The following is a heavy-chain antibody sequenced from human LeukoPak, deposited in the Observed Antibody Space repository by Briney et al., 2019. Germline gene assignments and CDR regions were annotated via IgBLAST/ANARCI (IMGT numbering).Heavy chain of an antibody. CDR1: GFTFSSYN. CDR3: ARAPTFSGWFDY. D-gene: IGHD6-19*01. Sequence: GGSLRLSCAASGFTFSSYNMNWVRQAPGKGLEWVSSISSSSSYIYYADSVKGRFTISRDNAKNSLYLQMNSLRVEDTAVYYCARAPTFSGWFDYWGQGTLVTVSS. CDR2: ISSSSSYI. V-gene: IGHV3-21*01. J-gene: IGHJ4*02.